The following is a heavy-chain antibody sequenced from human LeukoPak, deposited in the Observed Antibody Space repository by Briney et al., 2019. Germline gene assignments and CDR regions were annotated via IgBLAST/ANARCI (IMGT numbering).Heavy chain of an antibody. J-gene: IGHJ4*02. D-gene: IGHD2-15*01. Sequence: PSETLSLTCTVSGGSVSSGSYYWSWIRQPPGKGLEWIGYIYYSGSTNYNPSLKSRVTISVDTSKNQFPLKLSSVTAADTAVYYCARSLVVAAKYYFDYWGQGTLVTVSS. CDR2: IYYSGST. CDR1: GGSVSSGSYY. V-gene: IGHV4-61*01. CDR3: ARSLVVAAKYYFDY.